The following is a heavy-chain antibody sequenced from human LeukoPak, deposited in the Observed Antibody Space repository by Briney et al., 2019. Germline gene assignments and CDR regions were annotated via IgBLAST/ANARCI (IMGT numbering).Heavy chain of an antibody. CDR1: GFTFSSYS. CDR2: ISSSSSTI. J-gene: IGHJ6*02. D-gene: IGHD3-22*01. CDR3: ARDFPPQHYDSSGYYYPTSMDV. Sequence: GGSLRLSCAASGFTFSSYSMNWVRQAPGKGLEWVSYISSSSSTIYYADSVKGRFTISRDNAKNSLYLQMNSLRAEDTAVYYCARDFPPQHYDSSGYYYPTSMDVWGQGTTVTVSS. V-gene: IGHV3-48*04.